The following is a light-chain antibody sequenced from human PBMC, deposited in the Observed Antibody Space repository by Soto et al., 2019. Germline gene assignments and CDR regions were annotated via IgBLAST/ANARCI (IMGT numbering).Light chain of an antibody. J-gene: IGKJ1*01. Sequence: EIVLPQSPATLSLSPGERSPLSCRASQSVSSYLAWYQHKPGQAHRLLIYGPSSRATGVPDRFSGSGSGTDFALTISRLEPEDFAVYYCQQYGSSPWTVGQGTKVDIK. CDR2: GPS. V-gene: IGKV3-20*01. CDR1: QSVSSY. CDR3: QQYGSSPWT.